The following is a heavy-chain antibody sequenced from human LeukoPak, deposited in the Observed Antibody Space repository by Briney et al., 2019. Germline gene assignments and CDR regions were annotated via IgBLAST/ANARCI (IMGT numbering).Heavy chain of an antibody. CDR3: ARDYYGSGSYIDPSPYYMDV. CDR2: ISSSSSYI. V-gene: IGHV3-21*01. D-gene: IGHD3-10*01. J-gene: IGHJ6*03. Sequence: PGGSLRLSCAASGFTFSSYSMNWVRQAPGKGLEWVSSISSSSSYIYYADSVKGRFTISRDNAKNSLYLQMNSLRAEDTAVYYCARDYYGSGSYIDPSPYYMDVWGXXTTXTXSS. CDR1: GFTFSSYS.